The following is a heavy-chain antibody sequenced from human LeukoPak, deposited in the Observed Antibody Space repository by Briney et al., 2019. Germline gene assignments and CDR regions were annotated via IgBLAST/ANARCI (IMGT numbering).Heavy chain of an antibody. CDR2: IYYSGNT. J-gene: IGHJ2*01. Sequence: SETLSLTCTVSGGSISSNSYYWGWIRQPPGKGLEWIGSIYYSGNTYYNPSLKSRVTISVDTSKNQFSLKISSVTAADTAVYYCARDYGADWYFDLWGRGTLVTVSS. CDR3: ARDYGADWYFDL. D-gene: IGHD4-17*01. CDR1: GGSISSNSYY. V-gene: IGHV4-39*07.